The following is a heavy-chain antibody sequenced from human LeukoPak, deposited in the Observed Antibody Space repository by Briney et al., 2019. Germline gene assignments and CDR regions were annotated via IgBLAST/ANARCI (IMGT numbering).Heavy chain of an antibody. CDR1: GFTFSSCA. Sequence: PGGSLRLSCSVSGFTFSSCAMNWVRQAPGKGLEFVSAISSNGGTTYYADSVKGRFTISRDNSKNTLYLQMSSLRGEDTAVYYCAKRSDYGGRSNYFDFWGQGTLVTVSS. CDR2: ISSNGGTT. J-gene: IGHJ4*02. V-gene: IGHV3-64D*06. D-gene: IGHD4-23*01. CDR3: AKRSDYGGRSNYFDF.